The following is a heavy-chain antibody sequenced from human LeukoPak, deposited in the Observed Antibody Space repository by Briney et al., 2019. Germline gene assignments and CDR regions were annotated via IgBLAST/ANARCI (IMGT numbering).Heavy chain of an antibody. V-gene: IGHV3-7*01. D-gene: IGHD3-10*01. Sequence: GGSLRLSCAASGFTFSTYWMNWVRQAPGKGLEWVASVKLDGGENYYVDSVKGRFTISRDNAKNSLSLQMNSLRAEDTAVYYCARGRSGSGNYYHAAFDIWGQGTMVTVSS. J-gene: IGHJ3*02. CDR1: GFTFSTYW. CDR3: ARGRSGSGNYYHAAFDI. CDR2: VKLDGGEN.